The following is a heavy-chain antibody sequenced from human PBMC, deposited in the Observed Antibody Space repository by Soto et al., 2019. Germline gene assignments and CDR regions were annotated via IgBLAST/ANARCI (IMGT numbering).Heavy chain of an antibody. V-gene: IGHV1-24*01. CDR3: ATQMELAAIWFDP. D-gene: IGHD1-26*01. Sequence: ASVKDSCKVSGYTLTELSMHWVRQAPGKGLEWVGGFDPEDGETIYAQKFQGRVTMTEDTSTDTAYMELSSLRSEDTSVYYCATQMELAAIWFDPWGQGTLVTVSS. CDR1: GYTLTELS. CDR2: FDPEDGET. J-gene: IGHJ5*02.